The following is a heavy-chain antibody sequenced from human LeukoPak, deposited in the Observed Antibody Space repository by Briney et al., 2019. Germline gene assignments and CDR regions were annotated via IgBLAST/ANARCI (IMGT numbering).Heavy chain of an antibody. Sequence: PSETLSLTRAVYGGSFSGYYWSWIRQPPAKGLDWIGEINHSGSTNYNPSPKSRVTISVDTSKNQFSLKLSSVTAADTAVYYCARRRFRLVSYYYYCMDVWGKGTTVTVSS. CDR1: GGSFSGYY. J-gene: IGHJ6*03. CDR2: INHSGST. D-gene: IGHD6-19*01. V-gene: IGHV4-34*01. CDR3: ARRRFRLVSYYYYCMDV.